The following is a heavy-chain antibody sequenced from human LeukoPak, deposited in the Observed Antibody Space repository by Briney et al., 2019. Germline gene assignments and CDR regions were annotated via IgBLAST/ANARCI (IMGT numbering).Heavy chain of an antibody. CDR2: ISSNGGST. Sequence: GGSLRLSCSASGFIFSSYAMHWVRQAPGKGLEYVSAISSNGGSTYYADSVKGRFTISRDNSKNTLYLQMSSLRAEDTAVYYCVKDLGTVAASGEFDYWGQGTLVTVSS. J-gene: IGHJ4*02. CDR1: GFIFSSYA. D-gene: IGHD6-19*01. CDR3: VKDLGTVAASGEFDY. V-gene: IGHV3-64D*06.